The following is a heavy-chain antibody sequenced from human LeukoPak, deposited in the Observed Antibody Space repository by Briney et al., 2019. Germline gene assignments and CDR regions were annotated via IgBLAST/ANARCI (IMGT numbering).Heavy chain of an antibody. D-gene: IGHD6-19*01. CDR1: GYTFTDYA. V-gene: IGHV1-69*05. CDR2: IIPIFGTA. J-gene: IGHJ5*02. Sequence: GASVKVSCKASGYTFTDYAIGWVRQAPGHGLEWMGGIIPIFGTANYAQKFQGRVTITTDKSTSTAYMELSSLRSEDTAVYYCASDTGYSSGWYGSNWFDPWGQGTLVTVSS. CDR3: ASDTGYSSGWYGSNWFDP.